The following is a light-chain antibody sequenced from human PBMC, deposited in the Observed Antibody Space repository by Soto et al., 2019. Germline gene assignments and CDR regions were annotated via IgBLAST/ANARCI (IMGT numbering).Light chain of an antibody. CDR1: QSVSSSY. Sequence: EIVLTQSPGTLSLSPGERATLSCRASQSVSSSYSAWYQQKPGHAPRLLIYGASSRATGIPDRFSGSGSGTDFTLTISRLEAEDFAVYYCQQYGSSPLYTFGQGTMLEIK. J-gene: IGKJ2*01. CDR3: QQYGSSPLYT. CDR2: GAS. V-gene: IGKV3-20*01.